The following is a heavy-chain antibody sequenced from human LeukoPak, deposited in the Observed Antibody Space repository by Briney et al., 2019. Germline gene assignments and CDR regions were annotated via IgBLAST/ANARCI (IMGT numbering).Heavy chain of an antibody. CDR1: GGSISDFY. CDR3: AREAYGSGSSY. D-gene: IGHD3-10*01. V-gene: IGHV4-59*12. J-gene: IGHJ4*02. Sequence: SETLSLTCTVSGGSISDFYWSWVRQPPGTGLEWIGYVYYSGSTNHNPSLKSRVTMSVDTSKNQFSLKLSSVTAADTAVYYCAREAYGSGSSYWGQGTLVTVSS. CDR2: VYYSGST.